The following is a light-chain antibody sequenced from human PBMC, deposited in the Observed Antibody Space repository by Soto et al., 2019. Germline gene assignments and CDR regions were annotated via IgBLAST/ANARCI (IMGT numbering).Light chain of an antibody. V-gene: IGKV1-5*03. CDR1: QGVSTW. Sequence: IQLTQSPSTLSGSVGDRVTITCRASQGVSTWLAWYQQRPSQAPKLLVYEASKLQSGVPSRFSASGSVRDFTLTISSLQPEDAATYYCQEYYDSRTFGQGTKVEI. CDR2: EAS. CDR3: QEYYDSRT. J-gene: IGKJ1*01.